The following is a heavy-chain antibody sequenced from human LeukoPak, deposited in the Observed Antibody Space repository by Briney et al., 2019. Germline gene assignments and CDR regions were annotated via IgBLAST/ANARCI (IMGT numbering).Heavy chain of an antibody. CDR2: MNPNSGNT. Sequence: ASVEVSCKASGYTFTSYDINWVRQATGQGLEWMGWMNPNSGNTGYAQKFQGRVTMTRNTSISTAYMELSSLRSEDTAVYYCASRGVGSGYSFDYWGQGTLVTVSS. CDR3: ASRGVGSGYSFDY. J-gene: IGHJ4*02. CDR1: GYTFTSYD. V-gene: IGHV1-8*01. D-gene: IGHD3-3*01.